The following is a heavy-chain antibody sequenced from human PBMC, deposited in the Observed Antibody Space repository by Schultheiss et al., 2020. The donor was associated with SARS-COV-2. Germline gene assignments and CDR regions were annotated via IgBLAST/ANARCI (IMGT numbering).Heavy chain of an antibody. Sequence: SETLSLTCTVSGGSISSSSYYWGWIRQPPGKGLEWIGSIYYSGSTYYNPSLKSRVTISVDTSKNQFSLKLSSVTAADTAVYYCARDLSSRDCSGGSCYSDDVQYYYYGMDVWGQGTTVTVSS. V-gene: IGHV4-39*02. J-gene: IGHJ6*02. D-gene: IGHD2-15*01. CDR3: ARDLSSRDCSGGSCYSDDVQYYYYGMDV. CDR2: IYYSGST. CDR1: GGSISSSSYY.